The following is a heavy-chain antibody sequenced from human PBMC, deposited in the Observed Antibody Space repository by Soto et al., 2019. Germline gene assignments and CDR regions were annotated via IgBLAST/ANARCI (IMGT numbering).Heavy chain of an antibody. J-gene: IGHJ6*02. CDR1: GFTFRSYA. CDR2: LSNSGSDT. CDR3: VKPTFYDSAGAGAMDA. D-gene: IGHD3-22*01. V-gene: IGHV3-23*01. Sequence: WGSLRLSCAASGFTFRSYAMSWVRQAPGKGLEWVSSLSNSGSDTYYADSVKGRFTVSRANSKNTLYLQLNSLRAEDAAVYYCVKPTFYDSAGAGAMDAWGQGTTVTVSS.